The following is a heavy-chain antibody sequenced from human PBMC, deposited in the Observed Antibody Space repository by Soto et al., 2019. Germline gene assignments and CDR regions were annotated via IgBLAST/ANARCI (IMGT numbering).Heavy chain of an antibody. CDR2: INAGNGNT. D-gene: IGHD3-10*01. CDR3: ARSSVASGRLYYYYYGMDV. J-gene: IGHJ6*02. CDR1: GYTFTSYA. Sequence: GASVKVSCKASGYTFTSYAMHWVRQAPGQRLEWMGWINAGNGNTKYSQKFQGRVTITRDTSASTAYMELSSLRSEDTAVYYCARSSVASGRLYYYYYGMDVWGQGTTVTVSS. V-gene: IGHV1-3*01.